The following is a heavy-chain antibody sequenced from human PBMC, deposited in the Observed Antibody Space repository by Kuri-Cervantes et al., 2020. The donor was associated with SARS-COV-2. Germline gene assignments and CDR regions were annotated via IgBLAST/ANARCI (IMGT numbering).Heavy chain of an antibody. Sequence: ASVKVSCKASGYTFTSYDINWVRQATGQGLEWMGWMNPNSGNTGYAQKLQGRVTMTRNTSVSTAYMELSSLRSEDTAVYYCASLRFPDAFDIWGQGTMVTVAS. CDR1: GYTFTSYD. D-gene: IGHD3-3*01. CDR2: MNPNSGNT. V-gene: IGHV1-8*02. CDR3: ASLRFPDAFDI. J-gene: IGHJ3*02.